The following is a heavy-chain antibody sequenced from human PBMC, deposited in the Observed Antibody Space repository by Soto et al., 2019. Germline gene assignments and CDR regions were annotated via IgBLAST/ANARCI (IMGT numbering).Heavy chain of an antibody. V-gene: IGHV3-30*18. J-gene: IGHJ6*02. D-gene: IGHD4-17*01. CDR3: AKDADYGGNPIIPVYYYYYYGMDV. CDR2: ISYDGSNK. Sequence: PGGSLRLSCAASGFTFSSYGMHWVRQAPGKGLEWVAVISYDGSNKYYADSVKGRFTISRDNSKNTLYLQMNSLRAEDTAVYYCAKDADYGGNPIIPVYYYYYYGMDVWGQGTTVTVSS. CDR1: GFTFSSYG.